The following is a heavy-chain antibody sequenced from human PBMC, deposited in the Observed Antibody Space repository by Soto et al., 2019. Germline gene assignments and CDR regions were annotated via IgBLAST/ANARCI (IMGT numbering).Heavy chain of an antibody. CDR2: MTGGGTT. CDR1: GFTFKNYA. D-gene: IGHD3-3*01. V-gene: IGHV3-23*01. J-gene: IGHJ6*02. CDR3: AKLKGGLGRFYGLDA. Sequence: GSLRLSCRASGFTFKNYAMTWVRKCPGKGLQWVSLMTGGGTTDYADSAKGRFIISRDNSKNTLSLQMHNLRANDTALYYCAKLKGGLGRFYGLDAWGQGTMVTVSS.